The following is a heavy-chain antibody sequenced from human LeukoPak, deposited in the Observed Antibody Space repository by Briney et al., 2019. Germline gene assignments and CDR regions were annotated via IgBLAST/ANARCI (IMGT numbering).Heavy chain of an antibody. D-gene: IGHD2-15*01. Sequence: GGSLRLSCAASGFTFSSYEMNWVRQAPGKGLEWVSSISSSSSYIYYADSVKGRFTISRDNAKNSLYLQMNSLRAEDTAVYYCARESGAATPYYYYYMDVWGKGTTVTVSS. CDR2: ISSSSSYI. V-gene: IGHV3-21*01. J-gene: IGHJ6*03. CDR3: ARESGAATPYYYYYMDV. CDR1: GFTFSSYE.